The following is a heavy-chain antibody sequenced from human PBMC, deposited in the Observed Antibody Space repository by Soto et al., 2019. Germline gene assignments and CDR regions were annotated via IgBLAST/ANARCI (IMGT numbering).Heavy chain of an antibody. D-gene: IGHD6-19*01. J-gene: IGHJ4*02. V-gene: IGHV3-23*01. CDR3: ARGSAQEQWLVEEY. CDR2: IRDSGSKK. Sequence: GGSLRLSCAASGFTFSSYAMNWVRQAPGKGLEWVAAIRDSGSKKYYADSVKGRFTISRDNSKNTLYPQMNSLRAEDTAVYYCARGSAQEQWLVEEYWGQGTLVTVSS. CDR1: GFTFSSYA.